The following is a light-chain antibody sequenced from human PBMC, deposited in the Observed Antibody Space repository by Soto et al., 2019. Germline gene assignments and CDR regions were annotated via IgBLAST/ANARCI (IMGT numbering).Light chain of an antibody. V-gene: IGLV2-14*01. CDR1: SSDVGGYNY. J-gene: IGLJ1*01. CDR2: DVS. Sequence: QSALTQPRSVSGSPGQSVTISCTGTSSDVGGYNYVSWYQQHPGKAPKLMIYDVSNRPSGVSNRFSGSKSGNTASLTISGLQAEDEADYYCSSYTSSSTSSYVFGTGTKLTVL. CDR3: SSYTSSSTSSYV.